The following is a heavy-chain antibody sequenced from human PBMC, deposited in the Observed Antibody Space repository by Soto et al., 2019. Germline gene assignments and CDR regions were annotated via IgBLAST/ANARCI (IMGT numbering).Heavy chain of an antibody. D-gene: IGHD3-10*01. J-gene: IGHJ4*02. CDR2: IYYSGST. CDR3: SRLPIVRVVINDY. CDR1: GGSISSSSYY. V-gene: IGHV4-39*01. Sequence: QLQLQESGPGLVKPSETLSLTCTVSGGSISSSSYYWCWIRQPPGKGLEWIRSIYYSGSTYYKPSLKSRVTISVDTSKTQFSLKLSSVTAADTTVYYCSRLPIVRVVINDYWGQGTLVTVSS.